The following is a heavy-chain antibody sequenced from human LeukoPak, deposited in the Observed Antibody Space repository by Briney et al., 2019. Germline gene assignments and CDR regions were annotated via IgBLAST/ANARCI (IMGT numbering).Heavy chain of an antibody. CDR3: ASDSGTWVECTRTACYIAY. CDR1: GYTFSRYG. J-gene: IGHJ4*02. CDR2: ISVYGGNT. D-gene: IGHD2-2*02. V-gene: IGHV1-18*01. Sequence: ASVKVSCKASGYTFSRYGIAWVGQVPGQGLEWLGWISVYGGNTRNAQRFKGRATMTTDTLTSTAYMELRSLRSDDTAVYSCASDSGTWVECTRTACYIAYWGQGTLVSVSS.